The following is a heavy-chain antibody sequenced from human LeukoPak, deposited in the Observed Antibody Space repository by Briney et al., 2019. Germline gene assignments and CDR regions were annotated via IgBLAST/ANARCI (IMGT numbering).Heavy chain of an antibody. D-gene: IGHD6-19*01. CDR3: ARDSSGWPYYFDY. J-gene: IGHJ4*02. V-gene: IGHV3-64*01. CDR2: ISSNGGST. Sequence: GGSLRLSCAASGFTFSSYAMHWVRQAPGKGLEYVSAISSNGGSTYYANSVKGRFTISRDNSKNTLYLQMGGLRAEDMAVYYCARDSSGWPYYFDYWGQGTLVTVSS. CDR1: GFTFSSYA.